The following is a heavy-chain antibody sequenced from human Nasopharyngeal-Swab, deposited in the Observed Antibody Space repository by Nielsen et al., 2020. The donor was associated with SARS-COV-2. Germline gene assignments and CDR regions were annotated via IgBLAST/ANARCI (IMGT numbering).Heavy chain of an antibody. V-gene: IGHV1-46*01. CDR3: ARDYLGSSVHVNDMVRGVIILHYYYGMDV. Sequence: ASVNVSCKASGYTFTSYYMHWVRQAPGQGLEWMGIINPSGGSTSYAQKFQGRVTMTRDTSTSTVYMELSSLRSEDTAVYYCARDYLGSSVHVNDMVRGVIILHYYYGMDVWGQGTTVTVSS. CDR2: INPSGGST. CDR1: GYTFTSYY. D-gene: IGHD3-10*01. J-gene: IGHJ6*02.